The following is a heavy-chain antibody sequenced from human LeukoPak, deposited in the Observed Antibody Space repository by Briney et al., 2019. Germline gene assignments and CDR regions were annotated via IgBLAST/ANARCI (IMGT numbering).Heavy chain of an antibody. J-gene: IGHJ5*02. CDR3: ARVMVVPAAISSGFDP. CDR1: GYTLTSYG. Sequence: GASVKVSCKASGYTLTSYGISWVRQAPGQGLEWMGWISAYNGNTNYAQKLQGRVTMTTDTSTSTAYMELRSLRSDDTAVYYCARVMVVPAAISSGFDPWGQGTLVTVSS. D-gene: IGHD2-2*01. V-gene: IGHV1-18*01. CDR2: ISAYNGNT.